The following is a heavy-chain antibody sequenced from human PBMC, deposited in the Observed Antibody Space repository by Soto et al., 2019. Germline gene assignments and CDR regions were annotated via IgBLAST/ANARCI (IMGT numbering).Heavy chain of an antibody. J-gene: IGHJ4*02. Sequence: GGSLRLSCATSGFTFNRYWIHWVRQVPGEGLVWVSRIDGYGSHTDYAESVKGRFTISRDSAKSTVFLQMDSLRAEDTAVYHCVRLGFVGEGDFWRQGIPVTV. CDR3: VRLGFVGEGDF. CDR2: IDGYGSHT. D-gene: IGHD1-26*01. V-gene: IGHV3-74*01. CDR1: GFTFNRYW.